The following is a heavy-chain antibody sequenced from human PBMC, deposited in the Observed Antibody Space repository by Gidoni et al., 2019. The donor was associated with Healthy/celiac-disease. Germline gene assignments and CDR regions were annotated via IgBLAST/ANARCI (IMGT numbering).Heavy chain of an antibody. CDR3: TTGEWELRRG. CDR2: IKRKTDGGTT. CDR1: GFTFSNAW. J-gene: IGHJ4*02. D-gene: IGHD1-26*01. V-gene: IGHV3-15*01. Sequence: EVQLVESGGGLVKPGGSLRLSCAASGFTFSNAWMTWVRQAPGKGLGWVGRIKRKTDGGTTDYAAPVKGRFTISRDDSKNTLYLQMNSLKTEDTAVYYCTTGEWELRRGWGQETLVTVSS.